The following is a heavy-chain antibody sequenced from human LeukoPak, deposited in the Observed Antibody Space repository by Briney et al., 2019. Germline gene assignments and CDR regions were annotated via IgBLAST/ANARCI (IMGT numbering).Heavy chain of an antibody. CDR1: GFTFSDYY. CDR2: INHNGNVN. V-gene: IGHV3-7*03. CDR3: ARGGGLDV. Sequence: GGSLRLSCAASGFTFSDYYMSWIRQAPGKGLEWVASINHNGNVNYYVDSVKGRFTISRDNAKNSLYLQMSNLRAEDTAVYFYARGGGLDVWGQGATVTVSS. D-gene: IGHD3-16*01. J-gene: IGHJ6*02.